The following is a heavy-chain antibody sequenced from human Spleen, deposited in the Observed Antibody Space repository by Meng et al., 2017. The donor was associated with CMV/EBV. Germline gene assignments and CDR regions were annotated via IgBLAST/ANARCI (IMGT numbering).Heavy chain of an antibody. CDR1: GYTSTGYY. V-gene: IGHV1-2*02. CDR3: AREGLGPYYYYGMDV. D-gene: IGHD6-19*01. CDR2: INPNSGGT. J-gene: IGHJ6*02. Sequence: ASVKVSCKASGYTSTGYYMHWVRQAPGQGLEWMGWINPNSGGTNYAQKFQGRVTMTRDTSISTAYMELSRLRSDDTAVYYCAREGLGPYYYYGMDVWGQGTTVTVSS.